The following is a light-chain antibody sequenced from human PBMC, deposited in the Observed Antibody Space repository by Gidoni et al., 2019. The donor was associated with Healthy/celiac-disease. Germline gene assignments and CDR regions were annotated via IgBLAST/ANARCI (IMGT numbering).Light chain of an antibody. V-gene: IGKV3-20*01. Sequence: EIVLTQSPGTLSLSPGERATLSCRASQSVSSSYLAWYQQKPGQAPRLLIYGASRRATGIPDRFSGSGSGTDFTLTISRLEPEDFAVYYCQHQVTFGQGTKVEIK. CDR1: QSVSSSY. CDR3: QHQVT. CDR2: GAS. J-gene: IGKJ1*01.